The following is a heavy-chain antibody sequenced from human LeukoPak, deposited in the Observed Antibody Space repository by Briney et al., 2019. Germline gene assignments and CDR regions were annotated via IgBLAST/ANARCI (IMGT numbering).Heavy chain of an antibody. D-gene: IGHD6-6*01. V-gene: IGHV3-30-3*01. Sequence: GGSLRLSCAASGFTFSSYAMHWVRQAPGKGLEWVAVISYDGSNKYYADSVKGRFTISRDNSKNTLYLQMNSLRAEDTAVYYCARIIAARSSFDYWGQGTLVTVSS. CDR2: ISYDGSNK. CDR3: ARIIAARSSFDY. J-gene: IGHJ4*02. CDR1: GFTFSSYA.